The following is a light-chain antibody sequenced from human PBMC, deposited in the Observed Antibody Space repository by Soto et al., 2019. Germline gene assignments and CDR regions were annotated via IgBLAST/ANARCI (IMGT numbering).Light chain of an antibody. CDR2: DAS. V-gene: IGKV1-33*01. CDR1: QDISNY. Sequence: DIQMTQSPSSLFAPVGDRPTITCQASQDISNYLNFYQQKPGKSPKLLIYDASNLGTGVQSRFSGSGSGTDFTFTISSLQPEDIATYYRQQYDNLITLGQGTRVEIK. J-gene: IGKJ5*01. CDR3: QQYDNLIT.